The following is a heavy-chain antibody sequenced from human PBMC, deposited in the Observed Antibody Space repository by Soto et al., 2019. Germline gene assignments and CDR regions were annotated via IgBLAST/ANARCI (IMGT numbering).Heavy chain of an antibody. V-gene: IGHV1-18*01. J-gene: IGHJ5*02. Sequence: ASVKVSCKASGYTFTSYGISWVRQAPGQGLEWMGWISAYNGNTNYAQKLQGRVTMTTDTSTSTAYMELRSLRSDDTAVYYCARLRIAAASNWFDPWGQGTLVTAPQ. CDR3: ARLRIAAASNWFDP. CDR2: ISAYNGNT. D-gene: IGHD6-13*01. CDR1: GYTFTSYG.